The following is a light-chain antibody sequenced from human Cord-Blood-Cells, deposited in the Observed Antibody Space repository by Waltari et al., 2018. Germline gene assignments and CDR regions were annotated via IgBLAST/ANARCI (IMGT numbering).Light chain of an antibody. J-gene: IGLJ3*02. Sequence: QSALTQPASVSGSPGQSITIPCTGTSSAVGSYNLVSWYQQHPGKAPKLMIYEGGKRPSGVSNRFSGSKSGNTASLTISGLQAEDEADYYCCSYAGSSTSWVFGGGTKLTVL. CDR3: CSYAGSSTSWV. CDR2: EGG. CDR1: SSAVGSYNL. V-gene: IGLV2-23*01.